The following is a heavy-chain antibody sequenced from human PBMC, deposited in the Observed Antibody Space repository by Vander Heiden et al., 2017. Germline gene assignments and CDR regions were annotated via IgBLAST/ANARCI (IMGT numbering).Heavy chain of an antibody. V-gene: IGHV4-30-4*01. CDR2: ICYGGRT. CDR1: GGSLSSGDHN. CDR3: ARYYYDNSGYYYPPLYNWFDP. Sequence: QVQLQESGPGLVKPSQTLSLTCTVSGGSLSSGDHNWSWIRQPPGKGLEWIGYICYGGRTHSNPSLESRVTISVDTSKNQFSLRLSSVTAADTAVYYCARYYYDNSGYYYPPLYNWFDPWGQGTLVTVSS. D-gene: IGHD3-22*01. J-gene: IGHJ5*02.